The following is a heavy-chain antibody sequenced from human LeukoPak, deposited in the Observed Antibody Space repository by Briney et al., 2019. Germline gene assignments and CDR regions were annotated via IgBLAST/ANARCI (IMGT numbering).Heavy chain of an antibody. CDR3: AATMVRGVIIKGSDY. D-gene: IGHD3-10*01. Sequence: GGSLRLSCAASGFTFSSYSMNWVRQAPGKGLEWVSSISSSSSYIYYPDPVKGRFTISRDNAKNSLYMQKNSLTPEDTAVYYCAATMVRGVIIKGSDYWGQGTLVTVSS. J-gene: IGHJ4*02. CDR1: GFTFSSYS. CDR2: ISSSSSYI. V-gene: IGHV3-21*01.